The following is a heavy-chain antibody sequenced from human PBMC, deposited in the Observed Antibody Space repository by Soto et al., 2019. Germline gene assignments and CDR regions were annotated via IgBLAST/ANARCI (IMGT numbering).Heavy chain of an antibody. CDR2: IYPGDSDT. D-gene: IGHD5-18*01. J-gene: IGHJ4*02. Sequence: PGESLKISCKGSGYSFTSYWIGWVRQMPGKGLEWMGIIYPGDSDTRYSPSFQGQVTISADKSISTAYLQWSSLKASDTAMYYCARHRGADSNGYEIIDYWGQGTLVTVSS. V-gene: IGHV5-51*01. CDR3: ARHRGADSNGYEIIDY. CDR1: GYSFTSYW.